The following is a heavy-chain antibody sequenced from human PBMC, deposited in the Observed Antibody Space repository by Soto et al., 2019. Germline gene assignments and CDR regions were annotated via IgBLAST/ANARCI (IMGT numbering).Heavy chain of an antibody. CDR3: ARDWFGIDY. D-gene: IGHD3-16*01. V-gene: IGHV1-18*01. Sequence: QVQLVQSGAEVKKPGASVKVSFKTSGYSFTSYGISWVRQAPGQGLEWMGWINPYNGNTNYAQKLQGRVTMTTDTSTNTADMELRSLRSDDTAVYYCARDWFGIDYWGQGTLVTVYS. CDR1: GYSFTSYG. CDR2: INPYNGNT. J-gene: IGHJ4*02.